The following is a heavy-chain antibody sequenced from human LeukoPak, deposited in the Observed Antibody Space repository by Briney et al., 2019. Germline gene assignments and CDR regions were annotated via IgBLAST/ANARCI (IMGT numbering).Heavy chain of an antibody. CDR3: VKDSSSSGYYFDY. D-gene: IGHD3-22*01. J-gene: IGHJ4*02. CDR1: GFTFSTYV. CDR2: ITSNGGST. V-gene: IGHV3-64D*09. Sequence: GGSLRLSCSASGFTFSTYVVHWVRQAPGKGLECVSAITSNGGSTYYADSVKGRFTISRDNSKNTLYLQLSSLRAEDTAVYYCVKDSSSSGYYFDYWGQGTLVTVSS.